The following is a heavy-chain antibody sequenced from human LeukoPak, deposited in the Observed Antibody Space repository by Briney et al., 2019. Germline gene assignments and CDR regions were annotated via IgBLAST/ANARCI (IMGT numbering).Heavy chain of an antibody. CDR1: GGSFSGYY. Sequence: SETLSLTCAVYGGSFSGYYWSWIRQPPGKGLEWIGEINHSGSTNYNPPLKSRVTISVDTSKNQFSLKLCSVTAADTAVYYCARVPFPSWQQHPYYYGMDVWGQGTTVTVSS. D-gene: IGHD1-1*01. CDR2: INHSGST. CDR3: ARVPFPSWQQHPYYYGMDV. J-gene: IGHJ6*02. V-gene: IGHV4-34*01.